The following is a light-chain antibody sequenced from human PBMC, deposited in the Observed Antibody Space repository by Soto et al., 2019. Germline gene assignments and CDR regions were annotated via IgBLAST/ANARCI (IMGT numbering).Light chain of an antibody. J-gene: IGKJ2*01. CDR1: QSVSSSY. Sequence: EIVMTQSPATLSLSPGERATLSCRASQSVSSSYLSWYQQKPGQAPRLLIYGASTRATGIPARFSGSGSGTDFTLTISSLQPEDFAVYYCQQDSNLGTFGQGTKLEIK. CDR3: QQDSNLGT. V-gene: IGKV3D-7*01. CDR2: GAS.